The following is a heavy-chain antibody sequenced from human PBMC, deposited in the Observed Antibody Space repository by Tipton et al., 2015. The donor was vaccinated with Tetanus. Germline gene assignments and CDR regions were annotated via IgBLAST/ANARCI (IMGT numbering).Heavy chain of an antibody. Sequence: SLRLSCAASGFTLSDYYMSWIRQAPGKGLECLSSISSTSSYIYYSDSVKGRFTVSRDNAKNSLSLQMKSLGDEDTAVYYCATGRTLDYWGQGTRVTVST. V-gene: IGHV3-11*06. CDR1: GFTLSDYY. CDR3: ATGRTLDY. J-gene: IGHJ4*02. D-gene: IGHD1-26*01. CDR2: ISSTSSYI.